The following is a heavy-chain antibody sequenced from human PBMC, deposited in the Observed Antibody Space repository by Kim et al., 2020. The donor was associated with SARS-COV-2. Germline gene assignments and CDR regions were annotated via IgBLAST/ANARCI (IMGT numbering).Heavy chain of an antibody. CDR3: ARSYLAALDV. V-gene: IGHV3-66*01. CDR1: GFSVRNNY. D-gene: IGHD2-21*01. J-gene: IGHJ3*01. CDR2: FDAAGNI. Sequence: GGSLRLSCSVSGFSVRNNYMNWVRQAPGKGLEWVSIFDAAGNIYSSDSVTGRFTISKANYRNTVSLQLNNLRVADTAVSFCARSYLAALDVWGRGTLVT.